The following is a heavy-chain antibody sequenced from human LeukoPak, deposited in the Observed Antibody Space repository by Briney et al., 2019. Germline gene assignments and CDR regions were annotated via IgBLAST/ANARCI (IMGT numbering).Heavy chain of an antibody. CDR1: GFTFSSYA. J-gene: IGHJ6*02. Sequence: GGSLRLSCAASGFTFSSYAMSWVRQAPGKGLEWVSAISGSGGSTYYADSVKGRFTISRDNSKNTLYLQMNSLRAEDTAVYYCAKGDRWFGELSRFYGMDVWGQGTTVTVSS. V-gene: IGHV3-23*01. D-gene: IGHD3-10*01. CDR3: AKGDRWFGELSRFYGMDV. CDR2: ISGSGGST.